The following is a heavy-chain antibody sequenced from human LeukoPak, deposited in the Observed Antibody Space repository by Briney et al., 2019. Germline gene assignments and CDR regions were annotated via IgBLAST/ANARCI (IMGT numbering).Heavy chain of an antibody. CDR2: INPNSGGT. CDR3: ARTRPGIAVAGTRYFDY. V-gene: IGHV1-2*02. Sequence: ASVKVSCKASGGTFSSYAISWVRQAPGQGLEWMGWINPNSGGTNYAQKFQGRVTMTRDTSISTAYMELSRLRSDDTAVYYCARTRPGIAVAGTRYFDYWGQGTLVTVSS. J-gene: IGHJ4*02. CDR1: GGTFSSYA. D-gene: IGHD6-19*01.